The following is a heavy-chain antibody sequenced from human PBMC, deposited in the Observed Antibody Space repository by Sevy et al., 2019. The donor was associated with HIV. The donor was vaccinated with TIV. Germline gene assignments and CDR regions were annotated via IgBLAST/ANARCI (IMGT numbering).Heavy chain of an antibody. CDR2: ISYDGSNK. D-gene: IGHD2-2*01. CDR3: ARGGEGSTYQLPSY. CDR1: GFTFSSYA. V-gene: IGHV3-30-3*01. Sequence: GGSLRLSCAASGFTFSSYAMHWVRQAPGKGLEWVAVISYDGSNKYYADSVKGRFTISRANSKNTRYLQMNSLRAEDTAVYYCARGGEGSTYQLPSYWGQGTLVTVSS. J-gene: IGHJ4*02.